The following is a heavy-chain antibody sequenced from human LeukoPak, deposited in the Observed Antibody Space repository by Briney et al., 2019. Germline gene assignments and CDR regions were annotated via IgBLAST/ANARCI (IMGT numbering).Heavy chain of an antibody. V-gene: IGHV3-74*01. CDR1: VFTFSNYG. CDR3: ARGEDGYKRGEVG. J-gene: IGHJ4*02. Sequence: PRRSPRLSRAASVFTFSNYGIHSVRRAPRQGLVGVSGISSDGSSTDYAESVHGRFTISSDNGQHPLHLQMNSLSAEDCAVYYCARGEDGYKRGEVGWGQGTLVSV. D-gene: IGHD1-14*01. CDR2: ISSDGSST.